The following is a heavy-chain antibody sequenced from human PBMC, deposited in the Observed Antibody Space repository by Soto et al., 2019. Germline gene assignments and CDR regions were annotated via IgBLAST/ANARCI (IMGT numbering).Heavy chain of an antibody. J-gene: IGHJ6*02. D-gene: IGHD3-22*01. V-gene: IGHV3-30-3*01. CDR2: ISSTGTIK. Sequence: PGGSLRLSCAASGFTFSHYAIHWVRQSPGKGLEWVTLISSTGTIKYYVDSVKGRFTISRDNSKSTSYLEVDSLRTEDTAVYFCAREAESAAGSYYYSLYGLDVWGQVTTVTVSS. CDR1: GFTFSHYA. CDR3: AREAESAAGSYYYSLYGLDV.